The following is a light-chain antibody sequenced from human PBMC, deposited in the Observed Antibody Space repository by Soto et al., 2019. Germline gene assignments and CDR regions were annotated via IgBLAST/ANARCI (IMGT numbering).Light chain of an antibody. Sequence: QSVLTRPPSVSGAPGQSVPISCTGSSSNIGEGYDVHWYQQLPGTAPKLLIYGNSNRPSGVPDRFSGSKSGTSASLAINGLQAEDEADYYCQSYDSSLSGYVFGTGTKVTVL. CDR3: QSYDSSLSGYV. CDR1: SSNIGEGYD. V-gene: IGLV1-40*01. J-gene: IGLJ1*01. CDR2: GNS.